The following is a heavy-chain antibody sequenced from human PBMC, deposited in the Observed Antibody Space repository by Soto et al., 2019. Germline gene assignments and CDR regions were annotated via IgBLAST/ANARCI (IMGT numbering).Heavy chain of an antibody. D-gene: IGHD1-20*01. Sequence: GGSLRLSCEASGFTFSGFDMHWVRQPTGKGLEWVSSIGTAGDTYYAVSVQGRFTISRDNAKNSLSLHMNSLRAGDMDVYFCAKSQEIGIYFFESLCPETQVTVSS. CDR2: IGTAGDT. V-gene: IGHV3-13*01. CDR3: AKSQEIGIYFFES. J-gene: IGHJ4*01. CDR1: GFTFSGFD.